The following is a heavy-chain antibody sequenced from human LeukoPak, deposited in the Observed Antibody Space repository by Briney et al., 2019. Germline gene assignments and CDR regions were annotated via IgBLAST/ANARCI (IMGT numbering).Heavy chain of an antibody. CDR2: IKQDGSEK. J-gene: IGHJ4*02. D-gene: IGHD2-2*01. CDR1: GFTFSSYW. V-gene: IGHV3-7*03. Sequence: PGGSLRLSCAASGFTFSSYWMTWVRQAPGKGLEWVANIKQDGSEKYYVDSVKSRFTISRDNAKNSLYLQMNSLRAEDTAVYYCAKWLGDIVVVPAAGIDYWGQGTLVTVSS. CDR3: AKWLGDIVVVPAAGIDY.